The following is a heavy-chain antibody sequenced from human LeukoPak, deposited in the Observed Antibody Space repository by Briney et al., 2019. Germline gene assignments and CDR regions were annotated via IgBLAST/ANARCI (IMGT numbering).Heavy chain of an antibody. Sequence: GRSLRLSCAASGFTFDDYAMHWVRQAPGKGLEWVSGISWNSGSIGYADSVKGRFTISRDNSNNTLYLQMNGLRPDDTAVYYCAKDQRGFSYGYSYLFDPRGQGTLVTVSS. V-gene: IGHV3-9*01. CDR1: GFTFDDYA. CDR2: ISWNSGSI. D-gene: IGHD5-18*01. J-gene: IGHJ5*02. CDR3: AKDQRGFSYGYSYLFDP.